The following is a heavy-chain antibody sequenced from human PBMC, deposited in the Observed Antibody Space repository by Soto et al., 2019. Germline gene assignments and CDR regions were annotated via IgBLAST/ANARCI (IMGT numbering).Heavy chain of an antibody. CDR3: AGASIVVTAIPSAFDV. CDR1: GNTFNAYW. J-gene: IGHJ3*01. Sequence: GESLKISCKVSGNTFNAYWIGWVRQMPGKGLEWMGIIFPGDSDTIYSPSFQGQVTMSVDKSINTAYLQWRSLTASDTAIYFCAGASIVVTAIPSAFDVWGQGXMVTV. V-gene: IGHV5-51*01. D-gene: IGHD2-21*02. CDR2: IFPGDSDT.